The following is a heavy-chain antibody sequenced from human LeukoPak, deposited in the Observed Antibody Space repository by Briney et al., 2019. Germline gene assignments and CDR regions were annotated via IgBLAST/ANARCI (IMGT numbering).Heavy chain of an antibody. J-gene: IGHJ6*02. D-gene: IGHD3-9*01. CDR1: GGSFSGYY. CDR3: ARAPKYYDILTGYYNAYYYGMDV. V-gene: IGHV4-34*01. CDR2: INHSGST. Sequence: SETLSFTCAVYGGSFSGYYWSWIRQPPGKGLEWIGEINHSGSTNYNPSLKSRVTISVDTSKNQFSLKLSSVTAADTAVYYCARAPKYYDILTGYYNAYYYGMDVWGQGTTVTVSS.